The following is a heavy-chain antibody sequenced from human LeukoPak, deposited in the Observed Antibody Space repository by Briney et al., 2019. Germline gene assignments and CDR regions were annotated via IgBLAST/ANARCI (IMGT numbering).Heavy chain of an antibody. Sequence: SETLSLTCSVSDVSISSYYWSWIRQPPGKGLEWIGYIYYSGSTNYNPSLKSRVTISADTSKNQFSLKLSSVTAADTAVYYCAREAYCGGDCYSYFDYWGRGTLVTVSS. J-gene: IGHJ4*02. V-gene: IGHV4-59*01. CDR1: DVSISSYY. CDR3: AREAYCGGDCYSYFDY. CDR2: IYYSGST. D-gene: IGHD2-21*02.